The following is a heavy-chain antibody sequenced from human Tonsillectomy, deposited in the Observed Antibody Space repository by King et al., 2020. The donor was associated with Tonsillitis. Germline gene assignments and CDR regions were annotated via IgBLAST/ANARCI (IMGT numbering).Heavy chain of an antibody. CDR2: IDYSGST. CDR3: ARGSAVVKNGMDV. CDR1: GVSVSRGSYY. D-gene: IGHD4-23*01. V-gene: IGHV4-61*01. J-gene: IGHJ6*02. Sequence: QRQESGPGLVKPSETLSLTCTVSGVSVSRGSYYWRWIRQPPRKGLEWIGYIDYSGSTNNNPSLKSRVSTSIDTSKNQFSLKLSSVTAADTAVYYCARGSAVVKNGMDVWGQGTTVTVSS.